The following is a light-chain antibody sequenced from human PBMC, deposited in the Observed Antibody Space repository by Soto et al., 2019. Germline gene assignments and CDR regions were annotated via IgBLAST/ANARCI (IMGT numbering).Light chain of an antibody. CDR2: DAS. CDR3: QQRSEWPLT. V-gene: IGKV3-11*01. Sequence: EIVLTQSQATLSLSPGERATLSCRASQSVSSYLAWYQQTPGQAPRLLIYDASNRATGIPARFSGSGSGTDVTLTISSLEPEDFALYYCQQRSEWPLTFGGGTKVEIK. CDR1: QSVSSY. J-gene: IGKJ4*01.